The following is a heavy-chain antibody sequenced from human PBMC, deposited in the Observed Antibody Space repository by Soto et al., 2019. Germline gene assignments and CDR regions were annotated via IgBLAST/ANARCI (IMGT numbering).Heavy chain of an antibody. V-gene: IGHV3-23*04. CDR3: AKGGTMSCFDY. D-gene: IGHD3-22*01. CDR2: ISTSGAAT. J-gene: IGHJ4*02. Sequence: VQLVESGGGLVEPGGSLRLSCAASGFRFSDHYMTWIRQAPGKGLEWVSGISTSGAATYDADSVKGRFTISRDNSKSTLYLQMNSLRDEDTAVYYCAKGGTMSCFDYWGQGALVTVSS. CDR1: GFRFSDHY.